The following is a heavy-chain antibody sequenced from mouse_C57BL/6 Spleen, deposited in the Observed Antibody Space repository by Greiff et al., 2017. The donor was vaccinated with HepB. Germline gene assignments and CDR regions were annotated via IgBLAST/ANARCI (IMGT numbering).Heavy chain of an antibody. J-gene: IGHJ1*03. D-gene: IGHD2-14*01. V-gene: IGHV1-80*01. CDR1: GYAFSSYW. CDR2: IYPGDGDT. Sequence: QVQLQQSGAELVKPGASVKISCKASGYAFSSYWMNWVKQRPGKGLEWIGQIYPGDGDTNYNGKFKGKATLTAEKSSSTAYMQLSSLTSDDSAVYFCARLRYTQGWYFDVWGTGTTVTVSS. CDR3: ARLRYTQGWYFDV.